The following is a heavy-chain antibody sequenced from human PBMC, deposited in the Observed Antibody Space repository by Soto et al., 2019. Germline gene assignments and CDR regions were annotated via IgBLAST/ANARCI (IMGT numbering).Heavy chain of an antibody. CDR2: FDPEDGET. J-gene: IGHJ4*02. Sequence: ASVKVSCKVSGYTLTELSMHWVRQAPGKGLEWMGGFDPEDGETIYAQKFQGRVTMTEDTSTDTAYMELSSLRSEDTAVYYCATFVTMVRGVIITFDYWGQGTLVTVSS. V-gene: IGHV1-24*01. CDR1: GYTLTELS. CDR3: ATFVTMVRGVIITFDY. D-gene: IGHD3-10*01.